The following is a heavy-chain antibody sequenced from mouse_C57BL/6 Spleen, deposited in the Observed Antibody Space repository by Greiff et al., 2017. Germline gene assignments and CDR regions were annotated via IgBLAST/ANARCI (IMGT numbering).Heavy chain of an antibody. CDR1: GFTFSSYG. D-gene: IGHD3-2*02. CDR2: ISSGGSYT. CDR3: ARQGDSSGLAWFAY. V-gene: IGHV5-6*01. J-gene: IGHJ3*01. Sequence: EVQLVESGGDLVKPGGSLKLSCAASGFTFSSYGMSWVRQTPDKRLEWVATISSGGSYTYYPDSVKGRFTISRDNAKNTLYLQMSSLKSEDTAMYYCARQGDSSGLAWFAYWGQGTLVTVSA.